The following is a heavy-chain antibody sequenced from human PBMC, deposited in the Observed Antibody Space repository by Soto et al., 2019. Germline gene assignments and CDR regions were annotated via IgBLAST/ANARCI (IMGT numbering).Heavy chain of an antibody. CDR1: GFTVSSTY. D-gene: IGHD6-6*01. Sequence: EVQLVESGGGLGQPGGSLRLSCAASGFTVSSTYMSWVRQAPGKGLEWVSVIYSGGLTYYADSVKGRFTFSRDDSKNTLYLQMNSLRAEDTAVYYCARMRSSSAGRLYYYYYMDVWGKGTTVTVSS. CDR3: ARMRSSSAGRLYYYYYMDV. CDR2: IYSGGLT. V-gene: IGHV3-66*01. J-gene: IGHJ6*03.